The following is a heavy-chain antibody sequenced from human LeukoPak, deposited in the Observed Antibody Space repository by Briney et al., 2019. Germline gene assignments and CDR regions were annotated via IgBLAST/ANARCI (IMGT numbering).Heavy chain of an antibody. D-gene: IGHD1-20*01. V-gene: IGHV3-66*01. CDR1: GFTFSNAW. J-gene: IGHJ4*02. Sequence: GGSLRLSCAASGFTFSNAWMSWVRQAPGRGLEWVSVLYAGGNTYYADSVRGRFTISRDNSKNTLFLQMTSLRVDDTAVYYCARGVITGTSHGSDYWGQGTLVTVSS. CDR2: LYAGGNT. CDR3: ARGVITGTSHGSDY.